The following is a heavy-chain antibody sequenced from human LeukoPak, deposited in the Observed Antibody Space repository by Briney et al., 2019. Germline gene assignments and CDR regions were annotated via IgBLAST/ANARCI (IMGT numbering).Heavy chain of an antibody. CDR3: SRVSAYTTSSGEFDY. D-gene: IGHD6-6*01. V-gene: IGHV3-9*01. Sequence: PGGSLRLSCAASGFTFDDHAMHWVRQAPGKGREWVSGISWNSGGIAYADSVKGRFTISRDNAKNSLYLQMNSLRAEDTALYYCSRVSAYTTSSGEFDYWGQGTLVTVSS. CDR2: ISWNSGGI. CDR1: GFTFDDHA. J-gene: IGHJ4*02.